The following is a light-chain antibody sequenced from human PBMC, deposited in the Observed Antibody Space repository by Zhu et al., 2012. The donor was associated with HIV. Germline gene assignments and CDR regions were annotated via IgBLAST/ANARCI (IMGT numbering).Light chain of an antibody. CDR2: TAS. Sequence: IQMTQSPSTLSASVGDRVTITCRASQTISVWLAWYQQKAGRAPKLLIHTASTLQFGVPSRFSGSGSGTDFTLTISSLQADDSAKLITDQQYANFSHWTFGQGPTWKSN. CDR3: QQYANFSHWT. V-gene: IGKV1-5*03. J-gene: IGKJ1*01. CDR1: QTISVW.